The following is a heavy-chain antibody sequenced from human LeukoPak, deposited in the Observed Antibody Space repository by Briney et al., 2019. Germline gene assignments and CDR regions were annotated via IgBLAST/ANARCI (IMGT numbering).Heavy chain of an antibody. CDR1: GGSFSGYY. V-gene: IGHV4-34*01. Sequence: SETLSLTSAVYGGSFSGYYWSWIRQPPGKGLEWIGEINHSGSTNYNPSLKSRVTISVDTSKNQFSLKLSSVTAADTPVYYCASGPYYYDSSGYYYFDYWGQGTLVTVSS. CDR2: INHSGST. CDR3: ASGPYYYDSSGYYYFDY. J-gene: IGHJ4*02. D-gene: IGHD3-22*01.